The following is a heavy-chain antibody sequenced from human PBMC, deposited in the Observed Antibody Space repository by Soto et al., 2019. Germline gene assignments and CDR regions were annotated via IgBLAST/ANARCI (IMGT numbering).Heavy chain of an antibody. V-gene: IGHV3-33*01. CDR2: IWYDGGNK. CDR3: ARGVSSNSYGMDV. Sequence: QVQVVESGGSVVQPGRSLRLSCATSGFTFRSYGMHWVRQAPGKGLEWVSIIWYDGGNKYYADSVKGRFTISRDNSKNTLYLQMNSLRAEDTAVYYCARGVSSNSYGMDVWGQVATVTVSS. J-gene: IGHJ6*02. CDR1: GFTFRSYG. D-gene: IGHD3-16*01.